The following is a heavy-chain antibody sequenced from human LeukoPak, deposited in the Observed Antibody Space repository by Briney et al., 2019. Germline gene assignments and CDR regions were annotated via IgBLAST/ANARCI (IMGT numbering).Heavy chain of an antibody. CDR1: GGSISSGSYY. J-gene: IGHJ4*02. Sequence: SQTLSLTCTVSGGSISSGSYYWSWIRQPAGKGLEWIGRIYTSGSTNYNPSLKSRVTISVDTSKNQFSLKLSSVTAADTAVYYCARSGYSFVDYWGQGTLVTVSS. D-gene: IGHD5-18*01. CDR3: ARSGYSFVDY. CDR2: IYTSGST. V-gene: IGHV4-61*02.